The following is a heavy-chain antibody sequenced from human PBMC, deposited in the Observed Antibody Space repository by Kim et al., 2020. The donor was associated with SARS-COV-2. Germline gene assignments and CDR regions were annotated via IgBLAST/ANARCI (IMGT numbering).Heavy chain of an antibody. Sequence: KGQFSISRENAKNTLYLQMNSLRAEDTAVYYCARYTTTAAADNYYYDGMDVWGQGTTVTVSS. D-gene: IGHD6-13*01. CDR3: ARYTTTAAADNYYYDGMDV. J-gene: IGHJ6*02. V-gene: IGHV3-7*04.